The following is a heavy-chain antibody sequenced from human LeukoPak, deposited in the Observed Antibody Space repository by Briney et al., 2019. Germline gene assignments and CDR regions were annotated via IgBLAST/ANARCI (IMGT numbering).Heavy chain of an antibody. CDR2: IIPIRGIA. CDR3: ARGQGSANT. D-gene: IGHD6-19*01. J-gene: IGHJ4*02. V-gene: IGHV1-69*04. CDR1: GGTFSSYA. Sequence: KVSCKASGGTFSSYAISWVRQAPGQGLEWMGRIIPIRGIANYAQKFQGRVTITADKSTSTAYMELSSLRSEDTAVYYCARGQGSANTWGQGTLVTVSS.